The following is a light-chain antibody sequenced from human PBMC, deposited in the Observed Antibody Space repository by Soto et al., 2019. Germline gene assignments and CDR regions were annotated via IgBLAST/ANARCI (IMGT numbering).Light chain of an antibody. J-gene: IGLJ3*02. CDR3: AAWDDNLNGRV. CDR2: NNN. V-gene: IGLV1-44*01. Sequence: QSVLTQPPSASGTPGQRVTISCSGSWSNIGDNTVDWYQQLPGTAPKLLIYNNNQRPSGVPDRFSGSKSGTSASLAISGLQSEDEADYYCAAWDDNLNGRVFGGGTKVPVL. CDR1: WSNIGDNT.